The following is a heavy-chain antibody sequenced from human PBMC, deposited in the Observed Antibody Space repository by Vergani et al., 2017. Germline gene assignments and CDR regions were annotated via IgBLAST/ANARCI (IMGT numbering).Heavy chain of an antibody. CDR3: ARAWGRDVYNFYFQH. Sequence: EVQLVESGGGLVQPGGSLRLSCAASGFTFSSYWMSWVRQAPGKGLEWVANIKQDGSEKYYVDSVKGRFTISRDNAKNSLYLQMNRLRAEDTAVYYCARAWGRDVYNFYFQHWGQGTLVTVSS. CDR2: IKQDGSEK. J-gene: IGHJ1*01. D-gene: IGHD5-24*01. V-gene: IGHV3-7*01. CDR1: GFTFSSYW.